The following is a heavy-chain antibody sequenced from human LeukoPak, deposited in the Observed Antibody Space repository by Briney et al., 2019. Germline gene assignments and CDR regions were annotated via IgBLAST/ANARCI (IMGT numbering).Heavy chain of an antibody. Sequence: GGSLRLSCAASGFTFSSYWMSWVRQAPGKGLEWVANIKEDGSEKNYVDSVKGRFTISRDNSKNTLYLQMNSLRAEDTAVYYCAKDPFAFGYSYGYGGYYFDYWGQGTLVTVSS. CDR3: AKDPFAFGYSYGYGGYYFDY. D-gene: IGHD5-18*01. J-gene: IGHJ4*02. V-gene: IGHV3-7*01. CDR2: IKEDGSEK. CDR1: GFTFSSYW.